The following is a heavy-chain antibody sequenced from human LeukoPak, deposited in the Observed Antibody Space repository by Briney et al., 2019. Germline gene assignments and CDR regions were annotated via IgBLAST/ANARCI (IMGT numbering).Heavy chain of an antibody. D-gene: IGHD1-26*01. CDR2: ISSSGSTI. Sequence: LSLTCAVYGGSFSGYYWSWIRQPPGKGLEWVSYISSSGSTIYYADSVKGRFTISRDNAKNSLYLQMNSLRAEDTAVYYCARVSREDYYYYMDVWGKGTTVTVSS. J-gene: IGHJ6*03. V-gene: IGHV3-11*01. CDR1: GGSFSGYY. CDR3: ARVSREDYYYYMDV.